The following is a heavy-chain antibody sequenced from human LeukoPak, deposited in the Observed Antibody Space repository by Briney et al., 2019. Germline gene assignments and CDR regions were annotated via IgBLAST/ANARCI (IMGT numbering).Heavy chain of an antibody. J-gene: IGHJ4*02. CDR3: AKDMRLGSSWIFDY. V-gene: IGHV3-23*01. D-gene: IGHD6-13*01. Sequence: GGSLRLSCAASGFTFSSFAMTWVRQAPRKGLEWVSVVGGSGDGTYYADSVKGRFTISRDNSKNTLYLQVNTLRAEDTAVYYCAKDMRLGSSWIFDYWGQGTLVTVSS. CDR1: GFTFSSFA. CDR2: VGGSGDGT.